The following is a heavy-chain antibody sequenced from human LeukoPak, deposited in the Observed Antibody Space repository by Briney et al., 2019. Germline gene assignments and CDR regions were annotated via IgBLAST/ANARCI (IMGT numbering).Heavy chain of an antibody. J-gene: IGHJ3*02. CDR2: INPSGGST. V-gene: IGHV1-46*01. CDR3: ARTPITMVRGRAFDI. Sequence: ASVKVSCKASGYTFTNYYMHWVRQAPGQGLEWMGIINPSGGSTSYAQKFQGRVTMTRDMSTSTVYMELSSLRSEDTAVYYCARTPITMVRGRAFDIWGQGTMVTVSS. CDR1: GYTFTNYY. D-gene: IGHD3-10*01.